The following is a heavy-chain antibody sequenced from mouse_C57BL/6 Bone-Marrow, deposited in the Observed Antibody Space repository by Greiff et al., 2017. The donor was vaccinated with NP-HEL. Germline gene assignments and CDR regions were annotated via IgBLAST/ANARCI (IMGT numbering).Heavy chain of an antibody. CDR1: GFTFSSYT. Sequence: EVQRVESGGGLVKPGGSLKLSCAASGFTFSSYTMSWVRQTPEKRLEWVATISGGGGNTYYPDSVKGRFTISRDNAKNTLYLQMSSLRSEDTALYYCARWDYYGRSPFAYWGQGTLVTVSA. V-gene: IGHV5-9*01. D-gene: IGHD1-1*01. J-gene: IGHJ3*01. CDR3: ARWDYYGRSPFAY. CDR2: ISGGGGNT.